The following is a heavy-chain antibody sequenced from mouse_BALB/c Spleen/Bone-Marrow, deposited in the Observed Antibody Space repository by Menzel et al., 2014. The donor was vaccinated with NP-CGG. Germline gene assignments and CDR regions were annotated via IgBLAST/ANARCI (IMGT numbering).Heavy chain of an antibody. D-gene: IGHD1-1*02. V-gene: IGHV14-3*02. Sequence: VQLKESGAELVKPGASVKLSCTASGFNIKDTYMHWVKQRPEQGLEWIGRIDPTNGNTKYDPKFQGKATITADTSSNTAYLQLSSLTSEDTAFYYCARVKLWSYSMDYWGQGASVTVSS. CDR1: GFNIKDTY. CDR2: IDPTNGNT. J-gene: IGHJ4*01. CDR3: ARVKLWSYSMDY.